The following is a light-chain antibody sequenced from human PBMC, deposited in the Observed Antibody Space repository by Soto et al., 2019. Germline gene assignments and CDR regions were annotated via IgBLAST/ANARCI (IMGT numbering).Light chain of an antibody. CDR2: GAS. Sequence: GLTQSPAPLSLYPLERATLSCRASQSLNIYLAWYQQKPGQAPRLLIYGASSRATGIPDRFSGSGSGTDFTLTISRLEPEDFAVYYCQQYGSAPPITFGPGTKVDIK. CDR3: QQYGSAPPIT. J-gene: IGKJ3*01. CDR1: QSLNIY. V-gene: IGKV3-20*01.